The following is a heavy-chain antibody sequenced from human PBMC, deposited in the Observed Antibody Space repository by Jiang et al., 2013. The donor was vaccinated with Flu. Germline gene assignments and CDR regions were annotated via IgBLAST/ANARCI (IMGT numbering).Heavy chain of an antibody. Sequence: QLVESGPGLVKPLETLSLTCSVSGDSINAYYWTWIRQPPGKELEWIGYIYHSGTTNFNPSLKSRVTMSVDTSKNQFSLTLKSVTAADTAVYYCARDRRCRGGSCYSDGNWFDPWGQGTLVTVSS. CDR2: IYHSGTT. J-gene: IGHJ5*02. CDR1: GDSINAYY. CDR3: ARDRRCRGGSCYSDGNWFDP. V-gene: IGHV4-59*01. D-gene: IGHD2-15*01.